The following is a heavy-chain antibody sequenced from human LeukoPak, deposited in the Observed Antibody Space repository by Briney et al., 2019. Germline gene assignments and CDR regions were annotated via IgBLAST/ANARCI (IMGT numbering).Heavy chain of an antibody. D-gene: IGHD2-15*01. Sequence: SETLSLTCAVYGGSFSGYYWSWIRQPPGKGLEWIGEINHSGSTNYNPSLKSRVTISVDTSKNQFSLKLSSVTAADTAVYYCASSFGCSGGSCPGHWGQGTLVTVSS. CDR3: ASSFGCSGGSCPGH. J-gene: IGHJ1*01. V-gene: IGHV4-34*01. CDR2: INHSGST. CDR1: GGSFSGYY.